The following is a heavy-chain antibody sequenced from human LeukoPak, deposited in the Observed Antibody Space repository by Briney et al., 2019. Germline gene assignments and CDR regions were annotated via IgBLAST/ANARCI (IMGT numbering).Heavy chain of an antibody. D-gene: IGHD3-22*01. J-gene: IGHJ4*02. CDR1: RCSISSYY. Sequence: WETLSLTCTVSRCSISSYYWSWIRQPPGRGLGWVGHIYYSESTNSNPSLKSRVTISVDTSKNQFSLQLSSVTAADTAVYYCARDGHRMYYYGSSDYRFDSWGQGTLVTVSS. CDR3: ARDGHRMYYYGSSDYRFDS. V-gene: IGHV4-59*12. CDR2: IYYSEST.